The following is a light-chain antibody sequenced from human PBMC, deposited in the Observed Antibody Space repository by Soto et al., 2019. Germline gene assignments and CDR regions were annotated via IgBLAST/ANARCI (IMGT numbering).Light chain of an antibody. CDR2: GAS. CDR1: QSVNNN. Sequence: EIIVTQSPATLSVSPGERATRSCRASQSVNNNLAWYQQKPGQAPRLLIYGASTRATGIPARFGGSGYGTEFTLTISSLQSEDFAIYYCQQYNNWPLLTFGGGSKVEIQ. CDR3: QQYNNWPLLT. V-gene: IGKV3-15*01. J-gene: IGKJ4*01.